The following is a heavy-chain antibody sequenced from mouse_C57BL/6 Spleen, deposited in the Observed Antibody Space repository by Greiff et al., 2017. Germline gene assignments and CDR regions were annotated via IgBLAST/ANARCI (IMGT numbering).Heavy chain of an antibody. D-gene: IGHD1-1*01. Sequence: EVQLVESGGDLVKPGGSLKLSCAASGFTFSSYGMPWVRQTPDKRLEWVATISSGGSYTNYPDSVKGRFTISRDNAKNTLYLQKISLKSEDTAMYSGARQDGSSHGYIDVWGTGTSVTVSS. V-gene: IGHV5-6*01. J-gene: IGHJ1*03. CDR2: ISSGGSYT. CDR1: GFTFSSYG. CDR3: ARQDGSSHGYIDV.